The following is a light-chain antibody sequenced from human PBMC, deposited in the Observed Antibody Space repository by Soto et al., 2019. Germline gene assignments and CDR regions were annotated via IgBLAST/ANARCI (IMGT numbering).Light chain of an antibody. CDR1: QSVLDSSTNKNY. V-gene: IGKV4-1*01. CDR2: WAS. J-gene: IGKJ2*01. CDR3: QQYYETPHT. Sequence: DIVMTQSPDSLAVSLGERATINCTSSQSVLDSSTNKNYLSWYHQKPGQPPQLLIHWASIRESGVPDRFSVSGSRTDFTLTISSLQAEDVAIYYCQQYYETPHTFGLGTKLEIK.